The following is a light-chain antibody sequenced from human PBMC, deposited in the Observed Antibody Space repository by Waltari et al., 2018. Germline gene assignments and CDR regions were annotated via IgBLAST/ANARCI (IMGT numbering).Light chain of an antibody. CDR3: QQYKSYLYT. CDR1: QIINSW. J-gene: IGKJ2*01. CDR2: KAS. V-gene: IGKV1-5*03. Sequence: IQMTQSPSTLSAFVGDRVTITCRASQIINSWLAWYQQKPGTAPRLLIYKASTLESGVPSRFSGSGSGTEFTLTITSLQPDDFATYYCQQYKSYLYTFGQGTKLEIK.